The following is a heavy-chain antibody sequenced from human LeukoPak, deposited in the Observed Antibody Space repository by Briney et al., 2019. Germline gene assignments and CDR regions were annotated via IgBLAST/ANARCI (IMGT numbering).Heavy chain of an antibody. CDR2: IYSNGST. D-gene: IGHD7-27*01. Sequence: SETLSLTRTVSSGSISDYYWSWIRQPDGKGLEWIGRIYSNGSTSYDPSLKSRVTMSVDTSENQFSLKLTSVTAADTAVYYCARENDWGFRRFDFWGQGTLVTVSS. CDR3: ARENDWGFRRFDF. CDR1: SGSISDYY. V-gene: IGHV4-4*07. J-gene: IGHJ4*02.